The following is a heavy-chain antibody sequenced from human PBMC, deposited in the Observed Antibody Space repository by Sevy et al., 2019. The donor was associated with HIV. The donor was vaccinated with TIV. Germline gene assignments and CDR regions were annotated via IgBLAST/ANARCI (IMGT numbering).Heavy chain of an antibody. Sequence: GESLKISCKGSGYSFTSYLIGWVRQMPGKGLEWMGIIYPSDSDTRYSPSYQGQVTISADKSISTAYLQWSSLKASDTAMYYCASYHYDRSGYYFDYWGQGTLVTVSS. CDR1: GYSFTSYL. D-gene: IGHD3-22*01. CDR2: IYPSDSDT. CDR3: ASYHYDRSGYYFDY. V-gene: IGHV5-51*01. J-gene: IGHJ4*02.